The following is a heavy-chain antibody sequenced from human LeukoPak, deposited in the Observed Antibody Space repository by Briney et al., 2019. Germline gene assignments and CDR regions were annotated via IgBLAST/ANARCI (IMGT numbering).Heavy chain of an antibody. CDR3: ARLTGSSSWYESYFDY. Sequence: GESLKISCKGTGYSFTSYWIGWVRQMPGKGLEWMGIIYPGDSDTRDSPSFQGQVTISADKSISTAYLQWSSLKASDTAMYYCARLTGSSSWYESYFDYWGQGTLVTVSS. J-gene: IGHJ4*02. D-gene: IGHD6-13*01. CDR1: GYSFTSYW. CDR2: IYPGDSDT. V-gene: IGHV5-51*01.